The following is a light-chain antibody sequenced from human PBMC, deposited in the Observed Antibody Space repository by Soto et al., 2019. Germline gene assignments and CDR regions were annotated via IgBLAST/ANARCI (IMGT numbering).Light chain of an antibody. CDR2: EVS. CDR1: SSDVGGYNY. Sequence: QSALTQPASVSGSPGQSITISCTGTSSDVGGYNYVSWYQQHPGKAPKLMIYEVSKRPSGVPDRFSGSKSGNTASLTVSGLQAEDEADYYCNSYAGSNNCVVFGGGTKLTVL. J-gene: IGLJ2*01. V-gene: IGLV2-8*01. CDR3: NSYAGSNNCVV.